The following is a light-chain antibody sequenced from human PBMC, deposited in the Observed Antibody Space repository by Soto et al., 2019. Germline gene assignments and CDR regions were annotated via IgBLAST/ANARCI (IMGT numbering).Light chain of an antibody. CDR2: GAS. J-gene: IGKJ1*01. Sequence: EIVLTQSPGTLSLSPGERANLSCRASQTFTSGFLAWYQQKPRQAPSLLIYGASSRATGIPDRFSGSGSGTDFTLTISRLEPEDFAVYYCQQYDSSPRTCGQGTKVEIK. CDR3: QQYDSSPRT. V-gene: IGKV3-20*01. CDR1: QTFTSGF.